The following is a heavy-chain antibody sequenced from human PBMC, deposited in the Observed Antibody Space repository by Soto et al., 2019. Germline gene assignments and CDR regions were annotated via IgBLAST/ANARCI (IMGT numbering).Heavy chain of an antibody. V-gene: IGHV1-69*13. Sequence: GASVKVSCKASGGTFSSYAISWVRQAPGQGLEWMGGIIPIFGTANYAQKFQGRVTITADESTSTAYMELSSLRSEDTAVYYCARAIPAAMGYYYYGMDVWGQGTTVTVSS. D-gene: IGHD2-2*01. J-gene: IGHJ6*02. CDR2: IIPIFGTA. CDR3: ARAIPAAMGYYYYGMDV. CDR1: GGTFSSYA.